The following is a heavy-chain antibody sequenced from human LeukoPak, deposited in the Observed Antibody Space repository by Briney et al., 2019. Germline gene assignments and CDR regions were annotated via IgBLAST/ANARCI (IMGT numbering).Heavy chain of an antibody. D-gene: IGHD1-20*01. CDR3: AREYKWLRRGYYFDY. Sequence: SETLSLTCTVSGGSISSYYWSWIRQPPGKGLVWIGYIYYSGSTNYNPSLKSRVTISVDTSKNQFSLKLSSVTAADTAVYYCAREYKWLRRGYYFDYWGQGTLVTVSS. CDR2: IYYSGST. J-gene: IGHJ4*02. CDR1: GGSISSYY. V-gene: IGHV4-59*01.